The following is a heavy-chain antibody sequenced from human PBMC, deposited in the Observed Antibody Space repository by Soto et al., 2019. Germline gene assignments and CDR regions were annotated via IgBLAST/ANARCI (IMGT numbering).Heavy chain of an antibody. CDR2: IYYSGST. CDR1: GGSISSSSYY. Sequence: SETLSLTCTVSGGSISSSSYYWGWIRQPPGKGLEWIGSIYYSGSTYYNPSLKSRVTISVDTSKNQFSLKLSSVTAADTAVYYCARHMRSRFGENELFDYWGQGTLVTVSS. CDR3: ARHMRSRFGENELFDY. D-gene: IGHD3-10*01. J-gene: IGHJ4*02. V-gene: IGHV4-39*01.